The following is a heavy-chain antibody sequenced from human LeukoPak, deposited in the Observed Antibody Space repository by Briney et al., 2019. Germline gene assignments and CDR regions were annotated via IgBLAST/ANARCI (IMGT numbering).Heavy chain of an antibody. CDR3: ARDSESEKYSGYRAFDI. V-gene: IGHV1-46*01. CDR1: GYTFTSYY. CDR2: INPSGGST. J-gene: IGHJ3*02. Sequence: GASVKVSCKASGYTFTSYYMHWVRQAPGQGLEWMGIINPSGGSTSYAQKFQGRVTMTRDTSTNTVYMELNSLRAEDTAVYYCARDSESEKYSGYRAFDIWGQGTMVTVSS. D-gene: IGHD3-22*01.